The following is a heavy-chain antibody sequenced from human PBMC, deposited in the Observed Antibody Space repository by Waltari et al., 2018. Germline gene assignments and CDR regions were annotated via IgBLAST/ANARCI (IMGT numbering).Heavy chain of an antibody. D-gene: IGHD3-16*01. V-gene: IGHV4-34*01. CDR1: GGSLSGDY. J-gene: IGHJ1*01. CDR3: ARASGGVRPVFWGWGHTWGL. CDR2: ISHTGNT. Sequence: QVQLQQWGAGLLKPSETLSLTCAVYGGSLSGDYWTWIRQSPGKGLEWIAEISHTGNTYYNPSLKSRVTMSVDTSRNHFSLKMTSVTAADSALYYCARASGGVRPVFWGWGHTWGLWGQGAPVTVSS.